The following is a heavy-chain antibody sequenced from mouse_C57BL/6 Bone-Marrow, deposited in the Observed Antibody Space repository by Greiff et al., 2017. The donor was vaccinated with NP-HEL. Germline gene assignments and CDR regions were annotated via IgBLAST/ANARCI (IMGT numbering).Heavy chain of an antibody. CDR1: GFTFSDYY. CDR3: ARAFLLRGLDY. V-gene: IGHV5-16*01. D-gene: IGHD2-1*01. CDR2: INYDGSST. J-gene: IGHJ2*01. Sequence: EVQLVESEGGLVQPGSSMKLSCTASGFTFSDYYMAWVRQVPEKGLEWVANINYDGSSTYYLDSLKSRFIISRDNAKNILYLQMSSLKSEDTATYYCARAFLLRGLDYWGQGTTLTVSS.